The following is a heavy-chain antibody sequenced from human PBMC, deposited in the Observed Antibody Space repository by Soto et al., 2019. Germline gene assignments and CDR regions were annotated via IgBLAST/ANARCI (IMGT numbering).Heavy chain of an antibody. D-gene: IGHD3-3*01. J-gene: IGHJ4*02. Sequence: PGESLKISCKGSGYNFAGYWIAWVRQMPGKGLELMGIVYPSDSDTRYRPSFQGQVTISADKSISSAYLQWSSLRASDTAMYYCARGGVSTRTFDYWGQGTPVTVSS. V-gene: IGHV5-51*01. CDR1: GYNFAGYW. CDR3: ARGGVSTRTFDY. CDR2: VYPSDSDT.